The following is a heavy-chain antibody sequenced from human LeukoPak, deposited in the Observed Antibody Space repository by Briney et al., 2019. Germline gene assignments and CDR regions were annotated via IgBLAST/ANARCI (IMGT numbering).Heavy chain of an antibody. Sequence: GGPLRLSCAASGFTVSSNYMSWVRQAPGKGLEWVSVIYSGGSTYYADSVKGRFTISRDNSKNTLYLQMNSLRAEDTAVYYCARASHYYDSSGSHDAFDIWGQGTMVTVSS. V-gene: IGHV3-53*01. CDR1: GFTVSSNY. CDR3: ARASHYYDSSGSHDAFDI. D-gene: IGHD3-22*01. J-gene: IGHJ3*02. CDR2: IYSGGST.